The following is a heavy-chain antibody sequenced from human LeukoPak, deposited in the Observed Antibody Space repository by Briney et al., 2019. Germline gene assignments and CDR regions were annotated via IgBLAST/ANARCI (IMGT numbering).Heavy chain of an antibody. Sequence: PSETLSLTCTVSGGSISSYYWSWIRQPPGKGLEWIGSIYYSGSTYYNPSLKSRVTISVDTSKNQFSLKLSSVTAADTAVYYCARQEVYCSSTSCPKGAWFDPWGQGTLVTVSS. CDR2: IYYSGST. CDR1: GGSISSYY. V-gene: IGHV4-39*01. D-gene: IGHD2-2*01. CDR3: ARQEVYCSSTSCPKGAWFDP. J-gene: IGHJ5*02.